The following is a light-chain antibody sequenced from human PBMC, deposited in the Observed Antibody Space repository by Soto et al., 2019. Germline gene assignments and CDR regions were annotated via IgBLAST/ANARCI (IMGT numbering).Light chain of an antibody. CDR1: QSVNLN. CDR2: GAS. J-gene: IGKJ3*01. Sequence: EIMMTQSPGTLSVSPGEGGTLSCTASQSVNLNLAWYQQKPTQPPRLLLYGASTGATCISFRFRGSGSGTEFTLTISSLQSEDSAVYYCHQYNSWPRGTFGPGTKVEIK. V-gene: IGKV3-15*01. CDR3: HQYNSWPRGT.